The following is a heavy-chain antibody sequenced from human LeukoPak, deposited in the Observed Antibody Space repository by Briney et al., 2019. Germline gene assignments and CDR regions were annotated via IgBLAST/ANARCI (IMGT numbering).Heavy chain of an antibody. V-gene: IGHV4-59*01. CDR3: AREWTDAFDI. J-gene: IGHJ3*02. Sequence: SETLSLTCTVSGGSISSYYWSWIRKPPGKGLEWIGYIYYSGSTNYNPSLKSRVTISVDTSKNQFSLKLSSVTAADTAVYYCAREWTDAFDIWGQGTMVTVSS. CDR1: GGSISSYY. D-gene: IGHD3/OR15-3a*01. CDR2: IYYSGST.